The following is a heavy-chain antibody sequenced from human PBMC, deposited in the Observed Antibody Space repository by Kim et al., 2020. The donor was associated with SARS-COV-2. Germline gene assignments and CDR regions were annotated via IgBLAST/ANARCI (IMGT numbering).Heavy chain of an antibody. Sequence: GGSLRLSCAASGFTFSSYAMSWVRQAPGKGLEWVSAISGSGGRTYYADSVKGRFTISRDNSKNTLYLKMNSLRAEDTAVYYCAKARKSSIVVVITNNYDAFDIWGQGTMVTVSS. D-gene: IGHD3-22*01. J-gene: IGHJ3*02. CDR3: AKARKSSIVVVITNNYDAFDI. V-gene: IGHV3-23*01. CDR1: GFTFSSYA. CDR2: ISGSGGRT.